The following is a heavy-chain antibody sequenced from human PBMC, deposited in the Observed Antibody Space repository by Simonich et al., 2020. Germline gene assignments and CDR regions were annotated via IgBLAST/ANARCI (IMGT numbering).Heavy chain of an antibody. V-gene: IGHV3-21*01. D-gene: IGHD2-2*01. CDR2: ISSSSSYI. CDR3: AGGVYCSSTSCSTYYYYGMDV. Sequence: EVQLVESGGGLVKPGGSLRLSCAASGFTFSSYSMNWVRQAPGKGLEWVSSISSSSSYIYYADSVKGRFTISRDNTKNPRYLQMNGRRAEDTAVYYCAGGVYCSSTSCSTYYYYGMDVWGQGTTVTVSS. CDR1: GFTFSSYS. J-gene: IGHJ6*02.